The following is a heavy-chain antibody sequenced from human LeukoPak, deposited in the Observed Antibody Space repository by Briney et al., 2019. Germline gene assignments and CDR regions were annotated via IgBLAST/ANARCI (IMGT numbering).Heavy chain of an antibody. CDR3: ARSIGYYYTMDV. D-gene: IGHD3-22*01. CDR2: ISGSGSDL. Sequence: GGSLRLSCVACGFSFSDYYMSWIRQAPGRGLEWISYISGSGSDLYYADSVKGRFTISRDNANNSLYLQMNSLRAEDTAVYYCARSIGYYYTMDVWGQGTMVTVSS. CDR1: GFSFSDYY. V-gene: IGHV3-11*01. J-gene: IGHJ6*02.